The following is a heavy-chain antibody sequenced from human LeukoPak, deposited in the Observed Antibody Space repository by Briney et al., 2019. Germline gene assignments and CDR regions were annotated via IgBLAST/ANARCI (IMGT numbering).Heavy chain of an antibody. CDR2: INPNSGGT. Sequence: ASVKVSCKASGYTFTSYDINWVRQATGQGLEWMGWINPNSGGTNYAQKFQGWVTMTRDTSISTAYMELSRLRAEDTAVYYCARGAVENYFDYWGQGTLVTVSS. V-gene: IGHV1-2*04. CDR3: ARGAVENYFDY. D-gene: IGHD6-19*01. CDR1: GYTFTSYD. J-gene: IGHJ4*02.